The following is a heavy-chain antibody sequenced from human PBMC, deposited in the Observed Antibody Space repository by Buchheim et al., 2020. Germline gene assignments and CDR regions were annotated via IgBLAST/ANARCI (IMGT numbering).Heavy chain of an antibody. Sequence: QLQLQESGPGLVKPSETLSLTCTVSGGSISSSSYYWGWIRQPPGKGLEWIGSIYYSGSTYYNPSLKSRVTISVDTSKNQFSLKLSSVTAADTAVYYCARLPSYSSWGRVWFDPWGQGTL. CDR3: ARLPSYSSWGRVWFDP. J-gene: IGHJ5*02. CDR2: IYYSGST. V-gene: IGHV4-39*01. CDR1: GGSISSSSYY. D-gene: IGHD6-13*01.